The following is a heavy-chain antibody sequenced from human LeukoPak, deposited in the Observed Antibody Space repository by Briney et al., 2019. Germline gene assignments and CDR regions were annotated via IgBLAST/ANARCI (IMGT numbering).Heavy chain of an antibody. CDR3: AKDRGGVDY. Sequence: GGSLRLSCAASGFTYDDYSMHWVRQGPGKGLEWVSVISWDGGSTSYADSVKGRFTISRDNSKNSLYLQMNSLRSEDSALYYCAKDRGGVDYWGQGTLVTVSS. J-gene: IGHJ4*02. V-gene: IGHV3-43*01. CDR2: ISWDGGST. CDR1: GFTYDDYS. D-gene: IGHD3-16*01.